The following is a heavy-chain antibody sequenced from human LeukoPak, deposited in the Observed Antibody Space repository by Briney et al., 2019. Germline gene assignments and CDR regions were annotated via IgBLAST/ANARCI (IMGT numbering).Heavy chain of an antibody. V-gene: IGHV3-30*02. CDR3: AKDSGKGAAVAGTLDY. CDR2: IRYDGSNT. D-gene: IGHD6-19*01. CDR1: GFTFSSYG. Sequence: PGGSLRLSCVASGFTFSSYGMHWVRQAPGKGLEWVTFIRYDGSNTYYVDSVKGRFTISRDNSKNTLYLQMNSLRAEDTAVYYCAKDSGKGAAVAGTLDYWGQGTLVTVSS. J-gene: IGHJ4*02.